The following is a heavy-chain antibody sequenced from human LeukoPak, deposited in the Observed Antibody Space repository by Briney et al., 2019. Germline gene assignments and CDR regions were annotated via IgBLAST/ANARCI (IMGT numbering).Heavy chain of an antibody. J-gene: IGHJ4*02. CDR1: GFTFSSYS. Sequence: GGSLRLSCAASGFTFSSYSMNWVRQAPGKGLEWVSYISSSSSTIYYADSVKGRFTISRDNAKNSLYLQMNSLRAEDTAVYYCASLPYDSSGYPDYWGQGTLVTVSS. CDR3: ASLPYDSSGYPDY. V-gene: IGHV3-48*04. CDR2: ISSSSSTI. D-gene: IGHD3-22*01.